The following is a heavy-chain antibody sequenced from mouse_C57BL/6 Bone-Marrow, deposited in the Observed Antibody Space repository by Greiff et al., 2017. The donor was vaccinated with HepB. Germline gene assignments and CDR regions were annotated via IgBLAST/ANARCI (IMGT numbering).Heavy chain of an antibody. CDR2: TFYSGIT. D-gene: IGHD2-3*01. V-gene: IGHV3-3*01. J-gene: IGHJ2*01. Sequence: EVKLQESGPSLVRPSQPLSLTCTVTGFSINSDCYWIWIRQFPGNKLEYIGYTFYSGITYYNQSLESRTYITRDTTKNQFSLKLSSVTTEDTATYYCARDEENGYYETDFDYWGQGTTLTVSS. CDR3: ARDEENGYYETDFDY. CDR1: GFSINSDCY.